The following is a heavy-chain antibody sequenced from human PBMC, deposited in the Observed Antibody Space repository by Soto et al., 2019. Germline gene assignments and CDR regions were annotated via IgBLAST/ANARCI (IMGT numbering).Heavy chain of an antibody. CDR2: IYYSGST. D-gene: IGHD3-9*01. Sequence: SETLSLTCTVSGGSISSYYWSWIRQPPGKGLEWIGYIYYSGSTNYNPSLKSRVTISVDTSKNQFSLKLSSVTAADTAVYYCERMTAILTGFDYWGQGTLVTVSS. J-gene: IGHJ4*02. CDR3: ERMTAILTGFDY. V-gene: IGHV4-59*01. CDR1: GGSISSYY.